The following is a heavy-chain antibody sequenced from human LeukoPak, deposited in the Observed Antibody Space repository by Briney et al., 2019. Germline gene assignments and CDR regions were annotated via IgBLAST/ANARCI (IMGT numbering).Heavy chain of an antibody. J-gene: IGHJ5*02. CDR1: GFTFSDYY. CDR3: ARDEGYCTNGVPMPCYNWFDP. CDR2: ISSSGSTI. D-gene: IGHD2-8*01. V-gene: IGHV3-11*01. Sequence: GGSLRLSCAASGFTFSDYYMSWIRQAPGKGLEWVSYISSSGSTIYYADSAKGRFTISRDNAKNSLYLQMNSLRAEDTAVYYCARDEGYCTNGVPMPCYNWFDPWGQGTLVTVSS.